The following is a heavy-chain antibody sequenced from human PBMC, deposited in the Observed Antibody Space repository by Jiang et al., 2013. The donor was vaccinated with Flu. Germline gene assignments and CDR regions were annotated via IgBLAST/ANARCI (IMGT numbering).Heavy chain of an antibody. CDR2: ISGSGGST. CDR1: GFTFSSYA. CDR3: AKSPGQLDYGDYLTLFDY. D-gene: IGHD4-17*01. J-gene: IGHJ4*02. Sequence: PGGSLRLSCAASGFTFSSYAMSWVRQAPGKGLEWVSAISGSGGSTYYADSVKGRFTISRDNSKNTLYLQMNSLRAEDTAVYYCAKSPGQLDYGDYLTLFDYWGQGTLVTVSS. V-gene: IGHV3-23*01.